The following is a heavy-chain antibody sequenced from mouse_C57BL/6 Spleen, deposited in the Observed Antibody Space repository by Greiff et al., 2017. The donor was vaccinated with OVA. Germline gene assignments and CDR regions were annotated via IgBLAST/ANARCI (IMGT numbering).Heavy chain of an antibody. CDR2: IDPEDGET. D-gene: IGHD2-5*01. Sequence: VQLKESGAELVKPGASVKLSCTASGFNIKDYYMHWVKQRTEQGLEWIGRIDPEDGETKYAPKFQGKATITADTSSNTAYLQLSSLTSEDTAVYYCARTYCSIWGYFDVWGTGTTVTVSS. CDR1: GFNIKDYY. CDR3: ARTYCSIWGYFDV. J-gene: IGHJ1*03. V-gene: IGHV14-2*01.